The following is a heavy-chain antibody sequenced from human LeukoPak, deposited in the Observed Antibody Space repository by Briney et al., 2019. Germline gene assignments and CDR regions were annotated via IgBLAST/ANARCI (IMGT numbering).Heavy chain of an antibody. CDR1: GYTFTSYG. V-gene: IGHV1-18*01. CDR3: ARGSYYDSSGYYWGAFDI. CDR2: ISTYNGNT. Sequence: GASVKVSCKASGYTFTSYGITWVRQAPGQGLEWMGWISTYNGNTNYAQKFQGRVTMTTDTSTSTAYMELRSLRSDDTAVYYCARGSYYDSSGYYWGAFDIWGQGTMVTVSS. J-gene: IGHJ3*02. D-gene: IGHD3-22*01.